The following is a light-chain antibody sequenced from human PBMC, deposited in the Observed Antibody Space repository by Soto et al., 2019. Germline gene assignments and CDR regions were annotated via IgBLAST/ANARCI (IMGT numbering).Light chain of an antibody. CDR2: DVS. CDR3: SSYTSTSSVL. J-gene: IGLJ2*01. V-gene: IGLV2-14*01. Sequence: QSALTQPASVSGSPGQSITISCTGTSSDVGRYNYVSWYQQYPGKAPKLMIYDVSNRPSGVSNRFSGSKSGNTASLTISRLQAEDEADYYCSSYTSTSSVLFGGGTKVTVL. CDR1: SSDVGRYNY.